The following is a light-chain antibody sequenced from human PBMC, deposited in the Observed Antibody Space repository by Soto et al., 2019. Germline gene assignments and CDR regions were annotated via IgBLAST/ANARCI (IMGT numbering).Light chain of an antibody. J-gene: IGLJ2*01. CDR1: SGHSSYA. CDR2: LNSDGSH. Sequence: QSVLTQSPSASASLGASVKLTCTVSSGHSSYAIAWHQQRPEKGPRYLMKLNSDGSHSKGDGIPDRFSGSSSGAERYLTISSLQSEDEAEYYCQTWVTGIQVFGGGTKLTVL. V-gene: IGLV4-69*01. CDR3: QTWVTGIQV.